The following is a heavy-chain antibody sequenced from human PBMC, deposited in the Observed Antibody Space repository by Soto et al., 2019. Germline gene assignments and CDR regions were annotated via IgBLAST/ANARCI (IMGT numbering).Heavy chain of an antibody. D-gene: IGHD3-10*01. V-gene: IGHV1-69*01. CDR1: GGTFSSYA. CDR2: IIPIFGTA. Sequence: QVQLVQSGAEVKKPGSSVKVSCKASGGTFSSYAISWVRQAPGQGLEWMGGIIPIFGTANYAQKFQGRVTITADESTSTAYMELSSLRSEDTAVYYCARKRAGRLNYYGSGSYTQPYYYGMDVWGQGTTVTVSS. CDR3: ARKRAGRLNYYGSGSYTQPYYYGMDV. J-gene: IGHJ6*02.